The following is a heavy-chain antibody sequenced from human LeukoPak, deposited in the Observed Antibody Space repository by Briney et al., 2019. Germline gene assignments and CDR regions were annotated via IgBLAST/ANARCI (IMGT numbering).Heavy chain of an antibody. D-gene: IGHD6-13*01. CDR1: GFTDSSNY. V-gene: IGHV3-66*01. CDR2: IYSGGST. Sequence: GGSLRLSCAASGFTDSSNYMSWVRQAPGKGLEWVSVIYSGGSTYYADSVKGRFTISRDNSKNTLYLQMNSLRAEDTAVYYCARGGPAAGRFDYWGQGTLVTVSS. J-gene: IGHJ4*02. CDR3: ARGGPAAGRFDY.